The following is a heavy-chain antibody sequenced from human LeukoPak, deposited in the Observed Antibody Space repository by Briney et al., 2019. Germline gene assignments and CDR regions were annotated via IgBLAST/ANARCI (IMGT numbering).Heavy chain of an antibody. V-gene: IGHV4-4*07. CDR3: ARDRSEVMVRGVIILGPPHNWFDP. CDR1: GGSISSYY. Sequence: PSETLSLTCTVSGGSISSYYWSWIRQPAGKGLEWIGRIYTSGSTNYNPSLKSPVTMSVDTSKNQLSLMLSSVTAADTAVYYCARDRSEVMVRGVIILGPPHNWFDPWGQGALVTVSS. CDR2: IYTSGST. J-gene: IGHJ5*02. D-gene: IGHD3-10*01.